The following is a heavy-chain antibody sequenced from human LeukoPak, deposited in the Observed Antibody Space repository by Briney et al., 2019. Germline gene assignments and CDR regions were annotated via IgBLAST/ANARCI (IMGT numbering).Heavy chain of an antibody. CDR2: ISYDGSNK. Sequence: GGSLRLSCAASGFTLSRYGMHWVRQAPGKGLEWVTAISYDGSNKYYADSVKGRFTISRDNSKNTLYVQMNSLRAEDTAVYYCARGRNYDFWSGYLKYYFDYWGQGTLVTVSS. CDR3: ARGRNYDFWSGYLKYYFDY. D-gene: IGHD3-3*01. V-gene: IGHV3-30*04. J-gene: IGHJ4*02. CDR1: GFTLSRYG.